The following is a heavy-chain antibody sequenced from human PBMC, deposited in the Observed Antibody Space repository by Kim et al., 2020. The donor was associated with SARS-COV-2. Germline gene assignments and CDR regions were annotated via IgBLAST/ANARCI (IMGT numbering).Heavy chain of an antibody. Sequence: GGSLRLSCEASQLTVSRNHMSWVRQAPGKGLEWVSVIYSGGMTSYAGSVKGRFTISRDSSKNTLILEMNSLRADDTAVYYCARDPLGDGYSFSDYWGQGTLVTVSS. CDR3: ARDPLGDGYSFSDY. D-gene: IGHD4-4*01. V-gene: IGHV3-53*01. CDR1: QLTVSRNH. J-gene: IGHJ4*02. CDR2: IYSGGMT.